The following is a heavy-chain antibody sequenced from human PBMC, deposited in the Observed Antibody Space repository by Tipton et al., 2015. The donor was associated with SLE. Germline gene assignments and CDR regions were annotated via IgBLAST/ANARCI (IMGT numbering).Heavy chain of an antibody. J-gene: IGHJ4*02. V-gene: IGHV4-38-2*02. D-gene: IGHD6-19*01. CDR3: ASGRAVAGGDYFDY. CDR1: GFSISSAYY. CDR2: ISYSGGT. Sequence: TLSLTCSVSGFSISSAYYWGWIRQPPGKGLEFIGTISYSGGTDYNPSLKSRVTISKDTSKNHFSLKLDSVTATDTAVYYCASGRAVAGGDYFDYWGQGTLVTVSS.